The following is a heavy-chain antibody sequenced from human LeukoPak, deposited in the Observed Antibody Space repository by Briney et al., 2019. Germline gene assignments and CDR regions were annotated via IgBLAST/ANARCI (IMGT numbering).Heavy chain of an antibody. CDR2: IYSGGST. V-gene: IGHV3-53*01. CDR1: GFTVSSNY. Sequence: GGSPRLSCAASGFTVSSNYMSWVRQAPGKGLEWVSVIYSGGSTYYADSVKGRFTISRDNSKNTLYLQMNSLRAEDTAVYYCARARRGVNPFDYWGQGTLVTVSS. CDR3: ARARRGVNPFDY. J-gene: IGHJ4*02. D-gene: IGHD3-10*01.